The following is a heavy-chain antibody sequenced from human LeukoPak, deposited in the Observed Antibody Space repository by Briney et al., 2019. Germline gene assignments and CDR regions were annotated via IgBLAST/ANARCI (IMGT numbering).Heavy chain of an antibody. Sequence: NPSETLSLTCIVSGGSISSSDYYWGWIRQPPGKGLEWIGSIYYSGSTYYNPSLKSRVTISVDTSKNQVSLKLSSVTAADTAVYYCAREGAGYYYDSSGYYYFDYWGQGTLVTVSS. D-gene: IGHD3-22*01. CDR1: GGSISSSDYY. V-gene: IGHV4-39*02. CDR3: AREGAGYYYDSSGYYYFDY. J-gene: IGHJ4*02. CDR2: IYYSGST.